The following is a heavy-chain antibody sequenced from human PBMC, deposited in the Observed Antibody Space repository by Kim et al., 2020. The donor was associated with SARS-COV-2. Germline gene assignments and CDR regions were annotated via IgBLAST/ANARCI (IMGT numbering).Heavy chain of an antibody. CDR1: GFRFGDYT. Sequence: GGSLRLSCAVFGFRFGDYTMNWVRQAPGKGLEWVSSISSSGRYIHYADSVKGRFTISRDNAQSSLYLQMNSLRAEDTAVYYCASGFYDCVWGRSPYGPWG. D-gene: IGHD3-16*01. V-gene: IGHV3-21*01. CDR2: ISSSGRYI. J-gene: IGHJ5*02. CDR3: ASGFYDCVWGRSPYGP.